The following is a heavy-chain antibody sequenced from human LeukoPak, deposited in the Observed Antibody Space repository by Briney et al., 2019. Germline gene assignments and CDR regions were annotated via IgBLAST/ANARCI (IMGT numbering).Heavy chain of an antibody. CDR2: INPSGGST. CDR3: ARAMLVVAATGDFDY. Sequence: ASVKVSCKASGYTFTSYYMHWVRQAPGQGLELMGIINPSGGSTSYAQKFQGRVTMTRDTSTSTVYMELSSLRSEDTAVYYCARAMLVVAATGDFDYWGQGTLVTVSS. CDR1: GYTFTSYY. D-gene: IGHD2-15*01. J-gene: IGHJ4*02. V-gene: IGHV1-46*01.